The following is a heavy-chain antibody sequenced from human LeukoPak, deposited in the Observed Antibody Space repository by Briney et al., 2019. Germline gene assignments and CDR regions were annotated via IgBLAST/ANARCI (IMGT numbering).Heavy chain of an antibody. D-gene: IGHD4-17*01. CDR1: GFTFSSHG. CDR2: ISSSSSYI. V-gene: IGHV3-21*01. J-gene: IGHJ4*02. CDR3: AREGDYGNFDY. Sequence: GGSLRLSCVASGFTFSSHGMNWVRQAPGKGLEWVSSISSSSSYIYYADPVKGRFTISRDNAKNSLYLQMNSLRAEDTAVYYCAREGDYGNFDYWGQGTLVTVSS.